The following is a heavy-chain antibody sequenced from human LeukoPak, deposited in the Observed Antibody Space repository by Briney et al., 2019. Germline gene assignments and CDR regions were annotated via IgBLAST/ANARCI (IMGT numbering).Heavy chain of an antibody. Sequence: ASVKVSCKASGYTFTSYDINWVRQATGQGLEWMGWMNPNSGNTGYAQKFQGRVTMTRNTSISTAYMELSSLRSEDTAVDYCTSTRVDTAMVTDYWGQGTLVTVSS. V-gene: IGHV1-8*01. CDR3: TSTRVDTAMVTDY. J-gene: IGHJ4*02. D-gene: IGHD5-18*01. CDR1: GYTFTSYD. CDR2: MNPNSGNT.